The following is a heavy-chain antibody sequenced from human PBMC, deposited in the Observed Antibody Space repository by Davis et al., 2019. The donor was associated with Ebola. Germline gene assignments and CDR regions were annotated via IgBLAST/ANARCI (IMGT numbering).Heavy chain of an antibody. CDR1: GFTFSSYA. D-gene: IGHD3-3*01. Sequence: GESLKISCAASGFTFSSYAMHWVRQAPGKGLEWVAVISYDGSNKYYADSVKGRFTISRDNSKNTLYLQMNSLRAEDTAVYYCARAGRLDDFWSGYYRDWFDPWGQGTLVTVSS. J-gene: IGHJ5*02. V-gene: IGHV3-30-3*01. CDR2: ISYDGSNK. CDR3: ARAGRLDDFWSGYYRDWFDP.